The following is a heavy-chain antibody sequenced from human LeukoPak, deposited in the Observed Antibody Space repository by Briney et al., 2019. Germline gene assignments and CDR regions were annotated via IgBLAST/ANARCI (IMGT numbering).Heavy chain of an antibody. V-gene: IGHV4-59*01. Sequence: SETLSLTCTVSGGSISSYYWSWIRQPPGKGLEWIGYIYYSGSTNYNPSLKSRVTISVDTSKNQFSLKLSSVTAADTAVYYCARGHSSDLFDYWGQGTLVTVSS. CDR3: ARGHSSDLFDY. CDR1: GGSISSYY. D-gene: IGHD6-19*01. CDR2: IYYSGST. J-gene: IGHJ4*02.